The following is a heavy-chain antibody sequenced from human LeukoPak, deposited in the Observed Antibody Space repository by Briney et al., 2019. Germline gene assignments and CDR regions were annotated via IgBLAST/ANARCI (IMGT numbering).Heavy chain of an antibody. CDR2: IYTSGST. V-gene: IGHV4-4*07. CDR3: ARLDPRTAFYYMDV. CDR1: GGYFSSYY. Sequence: SETLSLTCTVSGGYFSSYYWRWIRQPAGKGLEWIGRIYTSGSTNYNPSLKSRVTMSVDTSKNQFSLKLSSVTAADTAVYYCARLDPRTAFYYMDVWGKGTTVTVSS. J-gene: IGHJ6*03.